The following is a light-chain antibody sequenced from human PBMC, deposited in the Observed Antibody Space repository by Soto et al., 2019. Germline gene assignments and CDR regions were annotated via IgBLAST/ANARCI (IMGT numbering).Light chain of an antibody. CDR1: QTISNY. J-gene: IGKJ1*01. CDR2: DVS. V-gene: IGKV1-5*03. CDR3: QQYYSYWT. Sequence: QRTVSPSTLSASLGDRVLITSRASQTISNYLAWYQQKPGKAPKVLIYDVSRLESAVPSRFSGSGSGTEFTLTIISLQPDDFATYYCQQYYSYWTFAQGTKVDI.